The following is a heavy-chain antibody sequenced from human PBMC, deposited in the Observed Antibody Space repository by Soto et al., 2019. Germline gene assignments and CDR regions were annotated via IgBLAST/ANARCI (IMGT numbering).Heavy chain of an antibody. D-gene: IGHD3-9*01. V-gene: IGHV1-46*01. CDR1: GYTLTSSV. J-gene: IGHJ4*02. CDR2: MTPGGGIT. Sequence: ASVKVSCMASGYTLTSSVITWVRQAPGEVLEWMGRMTPGGGITRYAQKFQGRVTMTRDTSTSTVYMELSSLRSEDTAGYYCAIVYVFPYNYWGQGTLVTVSS. CDR3: AIVYVFPYNY.